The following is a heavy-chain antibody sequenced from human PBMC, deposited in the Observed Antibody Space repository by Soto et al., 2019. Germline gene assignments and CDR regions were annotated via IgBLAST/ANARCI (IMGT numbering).Heavy chain of an antibody. V-gene: IGHV3-30-3*01. J-gene: IGHJ6*02. D-gene: IGHD2-15*01. CDR2: ISYDGSNK. CDR3: ARDRIVVVVAATDYYYYGMDV. CDR1: GFTFSSYA. Sequence: PGGSLRLSCAASGFTFSSYAMHWVRQAPGKGLEWVAVISYDGSNKYYADSVKGRFTISRDNSKNTLYLQMNSLRAEDTAVYYCARDRIVVVVAATDYYYYGMDVWGQGTTVTVSS.